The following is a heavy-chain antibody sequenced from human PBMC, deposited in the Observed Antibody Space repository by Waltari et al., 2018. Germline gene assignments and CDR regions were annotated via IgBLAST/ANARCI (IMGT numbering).Heavy chain of an antibody. V-gene: IGHV4-59*11. CDR3: ARDSGGNPFDY. D-gene: IGHD2-8*02. J-gene: IGHJ4*02. CDR2: IYYSGST. Sequence: QVQLQESGPGLVKPSETLSFTCTVSGGSISSHYWSWIRQPPGKGLEWIGYIYYSGSTNYNPSLKSRVTISVDTSKNQFSLKLSSVTAADTAVYYCARDSGGNPFDYWGQGTLVTVSS. CDR1: GGSISSHY.